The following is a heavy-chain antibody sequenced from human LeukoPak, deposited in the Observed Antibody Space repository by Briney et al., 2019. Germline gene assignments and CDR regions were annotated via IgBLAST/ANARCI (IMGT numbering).Heavy chain of an antibody. CDR2: IIPILGIA. CDR1: GGTFSSYA. Sequence: ASVKVSCKASGGTFSSYAISWVRQAPGQGLEWMGRIIPILGIANYAQKFQGRVTITADKSTSTAYMELSSLRSEDTAVYYCARDRQVGDTPPWFDPWGQGTLVTVSS. CDR3: ARDRQVGDTPPWFDP. J-gene: IGHJ5*02. V-gene: IGHV1-69*04. D-gene: IGHD1-26*01.